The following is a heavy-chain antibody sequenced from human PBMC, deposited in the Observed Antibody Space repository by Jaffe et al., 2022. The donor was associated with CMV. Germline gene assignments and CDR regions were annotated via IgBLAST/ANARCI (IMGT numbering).Heavy chain of an antibody. Sequence: EVQLVESGGGLVQPGGSLRLSCAASGFTFSSYSMNWVRQAPGKGLEWVSYISSSSSTIYYADSVKGRFTISRDNAKNSLYLQMNSLRDEDTAVYYCARDGSTSCYMVGGEVQPSFFGYDCVIGYGMDVWGQGTTVTVSS. J-gene: IGHJ6*02. CDR2: ISSSSSTI. CDR1: GFTFSSYS. V-gene: IGHV3-48*02. D-gene: IGHD2-2*02. CDR3: ARDGSTSCYMVGGEVQPSFFGYDCVIGYGMDV.